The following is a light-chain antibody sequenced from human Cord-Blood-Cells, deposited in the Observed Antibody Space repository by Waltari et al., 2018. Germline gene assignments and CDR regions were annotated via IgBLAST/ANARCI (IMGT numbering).Light chain of an antibody. V-gene: IGLV2-11*01. CDR2: DVS. Sequence: QSALTQPRPVSGSPGQSVTISCTGTSSDVCGYNYVSWYQQHPGKAPKLMIYDVSKRPSGVPDRFSGSKSGNTASLTISGLQAEDEADYYCCSYAGSEVFGGGTKLTVL. CDR3: CSYAGSEV. CDR1: SSDVCGYNY. J-gene: IGLJ3*02.